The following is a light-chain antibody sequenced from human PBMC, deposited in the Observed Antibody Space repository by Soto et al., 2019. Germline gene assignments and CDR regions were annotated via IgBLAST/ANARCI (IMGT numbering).Light chain of an antibody. Sequence: EIGLTQSPATLSVSQGERATLSCRASQSVTNALAWYQQKPGQAPRLLIYGASSRATGIPVRFSGSGSGTEFTLTISSLQSEDFAVYYCPQYNNWPLTFGQGTRLEI. CDR2: GAS. V-gene: IGKV3-15*01. CDR1: QSVTNA. J-gene: IGKJ5*01. CDR3: PQYNNWPLT.